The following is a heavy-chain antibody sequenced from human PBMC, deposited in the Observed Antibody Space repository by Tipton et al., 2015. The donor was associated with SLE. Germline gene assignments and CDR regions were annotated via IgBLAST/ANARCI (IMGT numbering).Heavy chain of an antibody. V-gene: IGHV3-33*06. D-gene: IGHD4-17*01. CDR2: IWYDGSNK. CDR1: GFTFSSYS. J-gene: IGHJ4*02. Sequence: SLRLSCAASGFTFSSYSMHWVRQAPGKGLEWVAVIWYDGSNKYYADSVKGRFTISRDNSKNTLYLQMNSLRAEDTAAYYCAKDAGSTVTFDYWGQGTLVTVSS. CDR3: AKDAGSTVTFDY.